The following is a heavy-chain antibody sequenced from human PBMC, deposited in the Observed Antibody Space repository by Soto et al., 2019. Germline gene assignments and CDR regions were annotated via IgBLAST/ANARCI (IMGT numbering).Heavy chain of an antibody. Sequence: QLQLQESGPGLVKPSETLSLTCSVSGGSISTDSYNWDWIRQSPGKGLEWIGTIYYDGPPSYNPSLKSQVTISVDTSRNHFSLKVKSVTAADTAMYYCARFFGNAFDVWGQGTMVKVSS. V-gene: IGHV4-39*02. CDR1: GGSISTDSYN. CDR3: ARFFGNAFDV. D-gene: IGHD3-3*01. CDR2: IYYDGPP. J-gene: IGHJ3*01.